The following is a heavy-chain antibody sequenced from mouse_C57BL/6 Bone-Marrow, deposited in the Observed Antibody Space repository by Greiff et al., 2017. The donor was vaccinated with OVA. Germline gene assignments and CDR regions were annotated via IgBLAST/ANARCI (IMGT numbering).Heavy chain of an antibody. J-gene: IGHJ3*01. V-gene: IGHV5-17*01. CDR2: ISRGSSTI. CDR1: GFTFSDYG. Sequence: EVMLVESGGGLVKPGGSLKLSCAASGFTFSDYGMHWVRQAPEKGLEWVAYISRGSSTIYYADTVKGRFTISRDNAKNTLFLQMTSLRSEDTAMYYCARDPFADWGPKTLGTVSA. CDR3: ARDPFAD.